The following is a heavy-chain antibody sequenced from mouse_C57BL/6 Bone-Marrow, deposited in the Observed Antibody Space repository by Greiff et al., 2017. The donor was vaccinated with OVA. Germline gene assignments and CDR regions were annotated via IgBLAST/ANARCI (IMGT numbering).Heavy chain of an antibody. CDR3: ARSLITTLPPFDY. D-gene: IGHD1-1*01. V-gene: IGHV1-80*01. J-gene: IGHJ2*01. CDR1: GFNIKDYY. CDR2: IYPGDGDT. Sequence: VQLQESGAELVKPGASVKLSCTASGFNIKDYYMHWVKQRTEQGLEWIGQIYPGDGDTNYNGKFKGKATLTADKSSSTAYMQLSSLTSEDSAVYFCARSLITTLPPFDYWGQGTTLTVSS.